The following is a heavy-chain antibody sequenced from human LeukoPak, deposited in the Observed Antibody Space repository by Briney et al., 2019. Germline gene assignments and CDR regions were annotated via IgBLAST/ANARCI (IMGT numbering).Heavy chain of an antibody. CDR1: GGSFSGYY. CDR3: ARVPLDDSGAYLDLDY. CDR2: INHSGST. D-gene: IGHD3-22*01. J-gene: IGHJ4*02. Sequence: SETLSLTCAVYGGSFSGYYWSWIRQPPGKGLEWIGEINHSGSTNYNPSLKSRVSISVDTSKNQFSLNLRSVTAADTAVYYCARVPLDDSGAYLDLDYWGQGTLVTVSS. V-gene: IGHV4-34*01.